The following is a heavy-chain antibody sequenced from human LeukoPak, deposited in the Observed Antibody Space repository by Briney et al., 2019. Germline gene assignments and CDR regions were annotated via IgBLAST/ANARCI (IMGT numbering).Heavy chain of an antibody. D-gene: IGHD6-13*01. CDR2: IYYSGST. J-gene: IGHJ4*02. Sequence: SETLSLTCTVSGGSISSYYWSWIRQPPGKGLEWIGYIYYSGSTNYNPSLKSRVTISVDTSKNQFSLKLSSVTAADTAVYYCARGGGEQQPLRRWGQGTLVTVSS. CDR3: ARGGGEQQPLRR. V-gene: IGHV4-59*01. CDR1: GGSISSYY.